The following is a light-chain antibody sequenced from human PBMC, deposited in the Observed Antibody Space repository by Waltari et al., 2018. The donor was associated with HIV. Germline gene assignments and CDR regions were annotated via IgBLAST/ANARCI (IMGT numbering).Light chain of an antibody. CDR1: SSDVGGYNY. Sequence: QSALTQPPSASGSPGQSVTISCTGTSSDVGGYNYVSWYLQRPGKAPKLGGYEVSKRPSGGHDRFSASKSGNTASLTVAGLQAEDEGDYYCCSYAGWSDSWVFGTGTKVTVL. J-gene: IGLJ1*01. CDR3: CSYAGWSDSWV. CDR2: EVS. V-gene: IGLV2-8*01.